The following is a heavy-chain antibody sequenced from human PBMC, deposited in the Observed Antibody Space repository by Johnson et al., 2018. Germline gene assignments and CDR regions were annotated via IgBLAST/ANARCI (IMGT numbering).Heavy chain of an antibody. D-gene: IGHD1-7*01. V-gene: IGHV3-30*18. CDR3: AKPRLLRNFPDAFDI. Sequence: QVQLVESGGGVVQXGRSLRLSCAASGFTFSSYGMHWVRQAPGKGLEWVAVISYDGSNKYYADSVKGRFTISRDNSKNTLYLQMNSLRAEDTAVYYCAKPRLLRNFPDAFDIWGQGTMVTVSS. CDR2: ISYDGSNK. J-gene: IGHJ3*02. CDR1: GFTFSSYG.